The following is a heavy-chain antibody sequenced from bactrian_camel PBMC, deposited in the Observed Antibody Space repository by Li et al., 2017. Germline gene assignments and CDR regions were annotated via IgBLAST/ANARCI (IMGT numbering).Heavy chain of an antibody. CDR3: HAMARQGTKPPATIT. V-gene: IGHV3-1*01. Sequence: VQLVESGGGLVQPGGSLRLSCTVSGLPFDDHTMNWVRQAPGKGLEWVSAINSGGTTYYADSVKGRSTISRDNAKNTLHLELNSLKIEDSAIYTVHAMARQGTKPPATITGDR. CDR1: GLPFDDHT. CDR2: INSGGTT. J-gene: IGHJ4*01. D-gene: IGHD5*01.